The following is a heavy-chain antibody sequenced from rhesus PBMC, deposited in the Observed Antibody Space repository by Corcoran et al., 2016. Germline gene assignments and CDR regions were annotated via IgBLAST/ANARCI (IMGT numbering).Heavy chain of an antibody. CDR1: GGSISSSY. CDR3: ASECYDSGYYGYFEF. D-gene: IGHD3-28*01. V-gene: IGHV4-169*02. CDR2: IYVSGSST. J-gene: IGHJ1*01. Sequence: QLQLQESGPGLVKPSETLSVTCAVSGGSISSSYWSWIRQAPGKGLEWIGDIYVSGSSTTYHPSLKSRVTLSVDTAKNQLSLKLSSVTAADTAVYYCASECYDSGYYGYFEFWGQGALVTVSS.